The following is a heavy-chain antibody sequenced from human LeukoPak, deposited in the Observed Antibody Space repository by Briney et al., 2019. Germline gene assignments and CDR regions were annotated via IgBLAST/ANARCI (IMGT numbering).Heavy chain of an antibody. Sequence: GGSLRLSCAASGFTVSNYAMTWVRQAPGKELEWVSAISASAGNTYYADSVKGRFTNSRHNSKNALYLQMNSLRVEGTAVYYCAISEADWGQGTLVTVSS. CDR1: GFTVSNYA. CDR2: ISASAGNT. J-gene: IGHJ4*02. CDR3: AISEAD. V-gene: IGHV3-23*01.